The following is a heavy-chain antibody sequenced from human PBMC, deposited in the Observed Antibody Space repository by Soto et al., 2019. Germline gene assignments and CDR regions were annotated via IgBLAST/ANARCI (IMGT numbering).Heavy chain of an antibody. CDR2: IIPIFGTA. Sequence: QVQLVQSGAEVKKPGSSVKVSCKASGGTFSSYAISWVRQAPGQGLEWMGGIIPIFGTANYAQKFQGRVTITADESTSTAYMELSSLRSGDTAVYYCARDITIFGVVIIGYYYGMDVWGQGTTVTVSS. V-gene: IGHV1-69*01. CDR1: GGTFSSYA. CDR3: ARDITIFGVVIIGYYYGMDV. D-gene: IGHD3-3*01. J-gene: IGHJ6*02.